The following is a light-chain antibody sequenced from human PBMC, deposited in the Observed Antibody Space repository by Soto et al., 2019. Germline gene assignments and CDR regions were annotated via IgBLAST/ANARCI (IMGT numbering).Light chain of an antibody. CDR3: QHRSNWPRVT. CDR1: QSVSSY. CDR2: DAS. V-gene: IGKV3-11*01. J-gene: IGKJ1*01. Sequence: EIVLTQSPATLSLSPGERATLSCRASQSVSSYLAWYQQKPGQAPRLLIYDASNRATGIPARFSGSGSGTDFTLTISSLEPEDVAVYYCQHRSNWPRVTFGQGTKVEIK.